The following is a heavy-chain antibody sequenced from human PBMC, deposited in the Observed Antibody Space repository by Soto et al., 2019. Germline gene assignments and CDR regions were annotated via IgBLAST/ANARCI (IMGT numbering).Heavy chain of an antibody. J-gene: IGHJ4*02. D-gene: IGHD3-22*01. CDR1: GFSLSTSGMC. V-gene: IGHV2-70*11. CDR3: ARSPNYYYDSSGYYFDY. CDR2: IDWDDDK. Sequence: SGPTLVNPTQTLTLTCTFSGFSLSTSGMCVSWIRQPPGKALEWLARIDWDDDKYYSTSLKTRLTISKDTSKNQVVLTMTNMDPVDTATYYCARSPNYYYDSSGYYFDYWGQGTLVTVSS.